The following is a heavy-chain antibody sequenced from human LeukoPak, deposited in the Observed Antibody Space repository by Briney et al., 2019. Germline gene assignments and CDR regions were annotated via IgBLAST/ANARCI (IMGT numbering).Heavy chain of an antibody. V-gene: IGHV3-23*01. J-gene: IGHJ4*02. CDR1: GFTFKSFA. D-gene: IGHD3-10*01. Sequence: GGSLRLSCAASGFTFKSFAMTWVRQTPGEGLEWVSTITGGGETTFHSNAVKGRFTISRDNSKNTLYLQMNSLRAEDTAVYFCAKGIYYDSGSRNKWGQGTTVTVSS. CDR3: AKGIYYDSGSRNK. CDR2: ITGGGETT.